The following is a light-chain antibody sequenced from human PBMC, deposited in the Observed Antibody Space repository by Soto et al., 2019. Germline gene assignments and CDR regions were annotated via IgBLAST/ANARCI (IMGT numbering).Light chain of an antibody. CDR2: DVS. V-gene: IGLV2-14*01. CDR1: SSDVGGYNY. CDR3: SSYTSSRHVV. J-gene: IGLJ2*01. Sequence: QSALTQPASVSGSPGQSITISCTGTSSDVGGYNYVSWYQQHPGKAPKLMIYDVSNRPSGVSNRFSGSKSGNTASLTISGLQAEYEADYYCSSYTSSRHVVFGGETKLTVL.